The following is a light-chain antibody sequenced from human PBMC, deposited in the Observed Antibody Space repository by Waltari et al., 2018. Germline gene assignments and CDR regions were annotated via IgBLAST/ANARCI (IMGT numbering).Light chain of an antibody. CDR1: QSVSSTY. CDR3: QQYGNSPPSYT. V-gene: IGKV3-20*01. Sequence: EIVLTQSPGTLSLSPGERATLSCRASQSVSSTYLAWYQQKPGQAPRLLIYGASSRATGIPDRCSGSGSGTDVTLTISRLEPEDVAVYYCQQYGNSPPSYTFGQGTKLEIK. J-gene: IGKJ2*01. CDR2: GAS.